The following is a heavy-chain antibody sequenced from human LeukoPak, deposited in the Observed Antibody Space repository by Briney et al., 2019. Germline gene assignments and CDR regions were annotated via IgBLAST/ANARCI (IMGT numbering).Heavy chain of an antibody. CDR1: GYTFTSYG. Sequence: ASVKVSCKASGYTFTSYGISWVRQAPGQGLEWMGRINPNSGGTNYAQNFQGRVTMTRDTSISTAYMELSRLTSDDTAVYYCARPYSSGWYENWFGPWGQGTLVTVSS. J-gene: IGHJ5*02. V-gene: IGHV1-2*06. D-gene: IGHD6-19*01. CDR2: INPNSGGT. CDR3: ARPYSSGWYENWFGP.